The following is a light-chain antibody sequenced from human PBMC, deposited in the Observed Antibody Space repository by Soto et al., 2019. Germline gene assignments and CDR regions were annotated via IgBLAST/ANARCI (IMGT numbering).Light chain of an antibody. CDR3: QQNANLPLT. Sequence: DIQMTQSPSSLSASIEYRVTTTCQASQDITNYLNWYQQKPGKAPKFLIYDASNLETGVPSRFSGSGSGTDFTFIISSLQPEDFATYFCQQNANLPLTFGGGTKVDIK. CDR1: QDITNY. J-gene: IGKJ4*01. V-gene: IGKV1-33*01. CDR2: DAS.